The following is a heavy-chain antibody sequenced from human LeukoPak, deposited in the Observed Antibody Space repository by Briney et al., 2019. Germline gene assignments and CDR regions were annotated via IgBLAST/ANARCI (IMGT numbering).Heavy chain of an antibody. CDR2: IIPIFGTA. Sequence: AASVKVSCKASGGTFSSYAISWVRQAPGQGLEWMGGIIPIFGTANYAQKFQGRVTITADESTSTAYMELRSLRSDDTAVYYCARESSYYDFWSGYSLNWFDPWGQGTLVTVSS. V-gene: IGHV1-69*13. J-gene: IGHJ5*02. D-gene: IGHD3-3*01. CDR3: ARESSYYDFWSGYSLNWFDP. CDR1: GGTFSSYA.